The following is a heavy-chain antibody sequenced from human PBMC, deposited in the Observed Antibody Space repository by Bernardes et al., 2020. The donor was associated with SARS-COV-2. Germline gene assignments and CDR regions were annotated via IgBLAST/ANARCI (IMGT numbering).Heavy chain of an antibody. CDR1: GGSISSGDYY. J-gene: IGHJ4*02. V-gene: IGHV4-30-4*01. Sequence: SETLSLTCTVSGGSISSGDYYWSWIRQTPGKGLEWIGYIYYSGSSYYNPSLKSRLTMSIDTSKNQFSLKLSSLTAADTAVYYCARAFREVMAQFDYWGQGALVTVSS. D-gene: IGHD3-16*01. CDR3: ARAFREVMAQFDY. CDR2: IYYSGSS.